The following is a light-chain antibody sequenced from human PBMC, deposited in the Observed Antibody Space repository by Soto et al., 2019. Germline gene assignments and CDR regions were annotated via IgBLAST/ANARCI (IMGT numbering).Light chain of an antibody. CDR1: QSVSSN. J-gene: IGKJ1*01. CDR3: QQYNNWPRT. V-gene: IGKV3-15*01. Sequence: EIVMTQSPATLSLSPGERATLSCRASQSVSSNLVWYQQKPGQAPRLLIFSASTTATGIPDRFSGSGSGTEFTLTISSLQSEDFAVYYCQQYNNWPRTFGQGTKVDIK. CDR2: SAS.